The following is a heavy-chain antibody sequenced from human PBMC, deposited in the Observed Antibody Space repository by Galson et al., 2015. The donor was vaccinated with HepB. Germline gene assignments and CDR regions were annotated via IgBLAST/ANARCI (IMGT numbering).Heavy chain of an antibody. CDR1: GFTFRNYG. CDR2: ISGIGGST. J-gene: IGHJ4*02. V-gene: IGHV3-23*01. Sequence: SLRLSCAASGFTFRNYGLSWVRQAPGKGLEWVSTISGIGGSTFYADSVKGRFTISRDNSRDTLYLQMDSLRVEDTAVYYCAKELEPTFYGVRRGGHFDYWGQENLVTVSS. CDR3: AKELEPTFYGVRRGGHFDY. D-gene: IGHD4-17*01.